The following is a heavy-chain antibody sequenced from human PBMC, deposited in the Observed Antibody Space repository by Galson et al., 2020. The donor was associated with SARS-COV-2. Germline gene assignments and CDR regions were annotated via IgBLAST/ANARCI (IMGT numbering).Heavy chain of an antibody. V-gene: IGHV5-51*01. CDR1: GYSFTSYW. J-gene: IGHJ6*03. CDR3: ARHLTVPAAIRLALHMDV. D-gene: IGHD2-2*01. Sequence: HGESLKISCKGSGYSFTSYWIGWVRQMPGKGLEWMGTNYPGDSDTRNSPSFQGQVTISADKSISTAYLQWSSLKASDTAMYYCARHLTVPAAIRLALHMDVWGKGTTVTVSS. CDR2: NYPGDSDT.